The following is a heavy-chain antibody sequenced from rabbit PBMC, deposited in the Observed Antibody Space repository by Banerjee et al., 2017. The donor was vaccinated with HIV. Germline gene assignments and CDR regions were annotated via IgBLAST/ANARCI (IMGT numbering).Heavy chain of an antibody. Sequence: QEQLVESGGGLVQPEGSLTLTCIASRFSLSSGAMSWVRQAPGKGLEWIACIYTGSGSALYVSWAKGRFTISKTSSTTVTLQMTSLTAADTATYFCAREESDGGGHLKLWGPGTLVTVS. D-gene: IGHD2-1*01. J-gene: IGHJ6*01. CDR1: RFSLSSGAM. V-gene: IGHV1S45*01. CDR2: IYTGSGSA. CDR3: AREESDGGGHLKL.